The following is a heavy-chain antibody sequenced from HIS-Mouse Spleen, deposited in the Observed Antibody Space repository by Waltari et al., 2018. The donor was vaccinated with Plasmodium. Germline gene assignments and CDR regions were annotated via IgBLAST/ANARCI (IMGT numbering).Heavy chain of an antibody. CDR2: LYYSGRT. CDR3: ARWVGNWFDT. D-gene: IGHD1-26*01. V-gene: IGHV4-31*01. J-gene: IGHJ5*02. Sequence: QVHLQESGPGLVMPSQPLSLPCSVSGGSIRSFGYYWSCIRQHPGKGLEWIWYLYYSGRTYNTPSIKSPVSIPVDTSKYQFSLKVNSVIAAATAVYYSARWVGNWFDTWGQGTLVTVSS. CDR1: GGSIRSFGYY.